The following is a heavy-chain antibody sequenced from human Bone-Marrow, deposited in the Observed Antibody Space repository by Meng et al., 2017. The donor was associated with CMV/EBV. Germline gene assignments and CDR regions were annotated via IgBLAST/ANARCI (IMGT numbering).Heavy chain of an antibody. Sequence: SGPTLAKPTQTLTLTCTFSGFSLSTSGVGVGWIRQPPGKALEWLALIYWNDDKLYSPSLKSRLTITKDTSKNQVVLTMTNMDPVDTATYYCAHSPPRYDGDYGYYYGMDVCGEGTTVAVSS. J-gene: IGHJ6*04. D-gene: IGHD4-17*01. CDR2: IYWNDDK. CDR1: GFSLSTSGVG. CDR3: AHSPPRYDGDYGYYYGMDV. V-gene: IGHV2-5*01.